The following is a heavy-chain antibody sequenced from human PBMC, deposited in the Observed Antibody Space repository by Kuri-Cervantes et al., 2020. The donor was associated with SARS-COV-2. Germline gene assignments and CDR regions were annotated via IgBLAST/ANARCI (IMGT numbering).Heavy chain of an antibody. CDR3: TTDLRWRPELYYYYYMDV. V-gene: IGHV1-8*03. D-gene: IGHD1-7*01. Sequence: ASVKVSCKASGYTFTSYDINWVRQATGQGLEWMGWMNPNSGNTGYAQKFQGRVTITRNTSISTAYMELSSLRSEDTAVYYCTTDLRWRPELYYYYYMDVWGKGTTVTVSS. CDR2: MNPNSGNT. J-gene: IGHJ6*03. CDR1: GYTFTSYD.